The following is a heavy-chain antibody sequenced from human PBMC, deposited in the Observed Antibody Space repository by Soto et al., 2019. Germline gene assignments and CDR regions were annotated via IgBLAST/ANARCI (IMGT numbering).Heavy chain of an antibody. Sequence: GASVKVSCKASGYTFTSYYMHWVRQAPGQGLEWMGIINPSGGSTSYAQKFQGRVTMTRDTSTSTVYMELSSLRSEDTAVYYCASSDLGVKYGMDAWGQGTTVTVSS. V-gene: IGHV1-46*01. D-gene: IGHD3-3*01. CDR3: ASSDLGVKYGMDA. CDR2: INPSGGST. J-gene: IGHJ6*02. CDR1: GYTFTSYY.